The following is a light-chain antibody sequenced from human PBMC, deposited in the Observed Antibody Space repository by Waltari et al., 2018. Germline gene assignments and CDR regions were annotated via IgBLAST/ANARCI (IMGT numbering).Light chain of an antibody. Sequence: DIVMTQSPDSLAVAPGERATVNCKSSQTVLYSPRNKSFLAWFQQKLGQPPKLLIYWASTRESGVPVRFSGSGSGRDFTLTISSLQAEDVAVYYCQQYYSIPWTFGQGTKVEIK. V-gene: IGKV4-1*01. CDR2: WAS. CDR3: QQYYSIPWT. CDR1: QTVLYSPRNKSF. J-gene: IGKJ1*01.